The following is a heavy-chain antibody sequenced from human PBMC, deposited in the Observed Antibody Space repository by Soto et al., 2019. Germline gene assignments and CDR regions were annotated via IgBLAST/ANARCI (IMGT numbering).Heavy chain of an antibody. CDR3: AKHIFPSVVVTGPPDY. D-gene: IGHD2-21*02. J-gene: IGHJ4*02. V-gene: IGHV3-23*01. CDR2: IIGSGGST. Sequence: GGSLRLSCAASGFTFSSYAMSWVRQAPGKGLEWVSAIIGSGGSTYYADSVKGRFTISRDNSKNTLYLQMNSLRAEDTAVYYCAKHIFPSVVVTGPPDYWGQGTLVTVSS. CDR1: GFTFSSYA.